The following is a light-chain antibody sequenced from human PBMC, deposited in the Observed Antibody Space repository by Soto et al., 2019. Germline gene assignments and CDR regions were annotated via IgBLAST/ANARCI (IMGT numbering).Light chain of an antibody. V-gene: IGLV2-14*01. CDR3: LSYSSTTSPYV. CDR1: SSDVGGYNF. Sequence: QSALTQPASVSGSPGQSITISCTGTSSDVGGYNFVSWYQQHPGKAPKLMIYDVTHRPSGVSNRFSGSKSGNTASLTISGLRAEAEADYYCLSYSSTTSPYVLGAATKLTVL. J-gene: IGLJ1*01. CDR2: DVT.